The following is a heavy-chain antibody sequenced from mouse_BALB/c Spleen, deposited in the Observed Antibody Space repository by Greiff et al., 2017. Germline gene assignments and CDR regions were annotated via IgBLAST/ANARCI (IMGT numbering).Heavy chain of an antibody. CDR3: ALTGTGFDY. V-gene: IGHV14-1*02. J-gene: IGHJ2*01. Sequence: VQLQQSGAELVRPGALVKLSCKASGFNIKDYYMHWVKQRPEQGLEWIGWIDPENGNTIYDPKFQGKASITADTSSNTAYLQLSSLTSEDTAVYYCALTGTGFDYWGQGTTLTVSS. D-gene: IGHD4-1*01. CDR1: GFNIKDYY. CDR2: IDPENGNT.